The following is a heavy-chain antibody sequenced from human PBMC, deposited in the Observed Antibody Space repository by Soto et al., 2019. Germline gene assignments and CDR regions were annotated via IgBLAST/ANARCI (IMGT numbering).Heavy chain of an antibody. CDR2: IIPMFGTA. V-gene: IGHV1-69*12. CDR1: GGTFSTYA. CDR3: ASGKQVWLRRINNGYSG. J-gene: IGHJ4*02. Sequence: QVQLVQSGAEVKKPESSVKVSCKAPGGTFSTYAISWVRQAPGQGLEWMGGIIPMFGTANYAQSFQDRVTITADESTNKGYMELSSLVSKDTAVDFCASGKQVWLRRINNGYSGWGQGTLVTVSS. D-gene: IGHD5-12*01.